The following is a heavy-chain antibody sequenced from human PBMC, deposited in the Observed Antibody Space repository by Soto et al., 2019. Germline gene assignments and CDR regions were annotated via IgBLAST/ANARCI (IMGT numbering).Heavy chain of an antibody. J-gene: IGHJ6*02. CDR3: ARDDIVVVPAAMGYYYYGMDV. CDR1: GFTFSSYW. V-gene: IGHV3-74*01. CDR2: INSDGSST. D-gene: IGHD2-2*01. Sequence: LRLSCAASGFTFSSYWMHWVRQAPGKGLVWVSRINSDGSSTSYADSVKGRFTISRDNAKNTLYLQMNSLRAEDTAVYYCARDDIVVVPAAMGYYYYGMDVWGQGTTVTVSS.